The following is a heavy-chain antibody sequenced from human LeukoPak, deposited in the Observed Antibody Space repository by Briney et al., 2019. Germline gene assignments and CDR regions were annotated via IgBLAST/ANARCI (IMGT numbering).Heavy chain of an antibody. V-gene: IGHV3-7*01. CDR2: IKEDGSDK. D-gene: IGHD2-2*01. CDR3: ARDTYRFDDY. Sequence: GGSLRLSCAASGFTFSTYWMTWVRQAPGRGLEWVATIKEDGSDKYYVDSVKGRVTISRDNAKNSLYLQMNSLRAEDTATYYCARDTYRFDDYWGQGTLVTVSS. CDR1: GFTFSTYW. J-gene: IGHJ4*02.